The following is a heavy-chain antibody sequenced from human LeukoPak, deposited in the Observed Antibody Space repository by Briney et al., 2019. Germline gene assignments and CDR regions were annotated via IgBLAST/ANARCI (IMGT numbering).Heavy chain of an antibody. J-gene: IGHJ4*02. CDR1: GYNFNNFW. D-gene: IGHD3-22*01. Sequence: GESLKISCKGSGYNFNNFWIAWVRQMPGKGLEFMGMVFGGDSDTRYSPSFQGQVTISADMSIGNAYLQWSSLKASDTAIYYCARTSYRYESSGFDHWGQGTLATVSS. CDR3: ARTSYRYESSGFDH. CDR2: VFGGDSDT. V-gene: IGHV5-51*01.